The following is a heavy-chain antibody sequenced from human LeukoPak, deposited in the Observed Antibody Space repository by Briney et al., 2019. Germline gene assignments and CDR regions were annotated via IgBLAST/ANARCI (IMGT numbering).Heavy chain of an antibody. CDR3: AREVYSSSFRFDP. J-gene: IGHJ5*02. V-gene: IGHV3-7*01. CDR2: IKKDGSEK. D-gene: IGHD6-13*01. CDR1: GFTFSNYW. Sequence: GGSLRLSCAASGFTFSNYWMTWVRQAPGKGLEWVANIKKDGSEKNYVDSVQGRFTISRDNAKNSLYLQMNSLRAEETAVYYCAREVYSSSFRFDPWGQGTLVTVSS.